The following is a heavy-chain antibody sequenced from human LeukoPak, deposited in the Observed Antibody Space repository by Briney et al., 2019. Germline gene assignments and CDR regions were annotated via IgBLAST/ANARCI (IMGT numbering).Heavy chain of an antibody. CDR1: GFTFSSYA. J-gene: IGHJ6*02. V-gene: IGHV3-23*01. D-gene: IGHD2-2*01. Sequence: GGTLGLSCAASGFTFSSYAMSWVRQAPGKGLERVSAISGGGGSTYYADSVKGRFTISRDNSKNTLYLQMNSLRAEDTAIYYCARELGECSSTSCYADYYAMDVWGQGTTVTVSS. CDR3: ARELGECSSTSCYADYYAMDV. CDR2: ISGGGGST.